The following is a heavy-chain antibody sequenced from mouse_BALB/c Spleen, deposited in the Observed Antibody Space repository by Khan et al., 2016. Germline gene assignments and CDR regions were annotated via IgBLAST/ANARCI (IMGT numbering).Heavy chain of an antibody. CDR2: IDPANGNT. CDR1: GFNIKDTY. V-gene: IGHV14-3*02. J-gene: IGHJ3*01. Sequence: VQLKQSGAELVKPGASVKLSCTASGFNIKDTYMHWVKQGPEQGLEWIGRIDPANGNTKYDPKFQGKATITADTSSNTAYLQLSSLTSEDTAVYYCARSPYDYDVGVAYWGQGTLVTVSA. CDR3: ARSPYDYDVGVAY. D-gene: IGHD2-4*01.